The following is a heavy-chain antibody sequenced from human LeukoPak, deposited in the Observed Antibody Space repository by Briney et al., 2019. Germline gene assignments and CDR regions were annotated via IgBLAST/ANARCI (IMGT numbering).Heavy chain of an antibody. Sequence: SETLSLTCTVSGGSVSSGSYYWSWIRQPPGKGLEWIGYIYYSGSTNYNPSLKSRVTISVDTSKNQFSLKLSSVTAADTAVYYCARDREYYDFWSGYPPDYGMDVWGQGTTVTVSS. V-gene: IGHV4-61*01. CDR2: IYYSGST. D-gene: IGHD3-3*01. J-gene: IGHJ6*02. CDR1: GGSVSSGSYY. CDR3: ARDREYYDFWSGYPPDYGMDV.